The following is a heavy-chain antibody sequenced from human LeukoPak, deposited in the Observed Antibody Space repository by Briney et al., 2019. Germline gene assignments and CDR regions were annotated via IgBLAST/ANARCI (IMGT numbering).Heavy chain of an antibody. Sequence: SETLSLTCTVSGGSISSYYWSWIRQPPGKGLEWLGYIYYSGSTNYNTSLKSRVPISVETSKEQFSLRLRSVTAADTAVYYCSSRYDDGSGDYAFDIWGQGTMVTVSS. V-gene: IGHV4-59*01. CDR1: GGSISSYY. D-gene: IGHD3-22*01. CDR3: SSRYDDGSGDYAFDI. J-gene: IGHJ3*02. CDR2: IYYSGST.